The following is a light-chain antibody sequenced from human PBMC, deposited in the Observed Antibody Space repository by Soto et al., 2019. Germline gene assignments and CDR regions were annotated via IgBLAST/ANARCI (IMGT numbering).Light chain of an antibody. CDR2: SNN. CDR3: AAWDDSLNGVV. J-gene: IGLJ2*01. V-gene: IGLV1-44*01. Sequence: QSVLTQPPSSSVTPGQRVTSSCSGSSSNIGSNIVNWYQQLPGTAPQLLIYSNNQRPSGVPDRFSGSKSGTSASLAISGLQSEDEADYHCAAWDDSLNGVVFGVGTKLTVL. CDR1: SSNIGSNI.